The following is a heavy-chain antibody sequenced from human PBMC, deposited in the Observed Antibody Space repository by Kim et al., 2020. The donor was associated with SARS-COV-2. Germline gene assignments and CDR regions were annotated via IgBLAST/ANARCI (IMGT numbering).Heavy chain of an antibody. CDR3: ARYHYYYYGMDV. Sequence: ASVKVSCKASGYFFTSYDINWVRQATGQGLEWMGWMNPSSGNTGYAQKFQDRVTMTRNTSISTAYMELSGLRSEDTAVYYCARYHYYYYGMDVWGQGTTV. CDR2: MNPSSGNT. V-gene: IGHV1-8*01. J-gene: IGHJ6*02. CDR1: GYFFTSYD.